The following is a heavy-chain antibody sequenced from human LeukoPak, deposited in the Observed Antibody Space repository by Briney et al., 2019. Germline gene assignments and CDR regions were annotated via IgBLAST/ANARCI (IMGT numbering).Heavy chain of an antibody. D-gene: IGHD7-27*01. CDR1: GGFISSGGYY. Sequence: PSETLSLTCTVSGGFISSGGYYWSWIRQHPGKGLEWIGYIYYSGSTYYNPSLKSRITISVDTSKNQFSLKLSSVTAADTAVYYCARGAGVEVDYWGQGTLVIVSS. CDR3: ARGAGVEVDY. J-gene: IGHJ4*02. CDR2: IYYSGST. V-gene: IGHV4-31*03.